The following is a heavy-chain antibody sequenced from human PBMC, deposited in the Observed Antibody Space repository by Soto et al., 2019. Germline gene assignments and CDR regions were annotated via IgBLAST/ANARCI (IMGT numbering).Heavy chain of an antibody. CDR3: AREVASGTYYYFGMDV. CDR2: IIPIFGTA. D-gene: IGHD3-3*02. V-gene: IGHV1-69*13. CDR1: GGTFSSYA. Sequence: SVKVSYKASGGTFSSYAISWVRQAPGQGLEWMGGIIPIFGTANYAQKFQGRVTITADESTSTAYMELSSLRSEDTAVYYCAREVASGTYYYFGMDVWGQGTTVTVSS. J-gene: IGHJ6*02.